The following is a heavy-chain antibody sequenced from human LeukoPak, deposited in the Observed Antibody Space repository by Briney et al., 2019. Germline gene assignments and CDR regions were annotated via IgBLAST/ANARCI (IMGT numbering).Heavy chain of an antibody. V-gene: IGHV1-46*01. Sequence: ASVKVSCKASGYTFTSYYMHWVRQAPGQGPEWMGIINPSGGNTSYAQKFQGRVTVTTDTSTSTAYMELRSLRSDDTAVYYCARVAGIAARKSFDIWGQGTMVTVSS. CDR2: INPSGGNT. J-gene: IGHJ3*02. D-gene: IGHD6-6*01. CDR3: ARVAGIAARKSFDI. CDR1: GYTFTSYY.